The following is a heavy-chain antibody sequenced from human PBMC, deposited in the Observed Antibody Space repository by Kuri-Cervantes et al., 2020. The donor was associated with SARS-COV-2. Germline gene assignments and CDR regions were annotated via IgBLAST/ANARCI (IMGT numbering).Heavy chain of an antibody. CDR2: ISYDGFDR. CDR1: GFAFESYG. Sequence: GGSLRLSCAASGFAFESYGMHWNRKAPGKGLKWVAEISYDGFDRSYYADSVKGRFTVSRDNVRFTLSLQMNSLRAADTAVYYCAKGGAMVVAGYGMDVWGQGTAVTVSS. V-gene: IGHV3-30*18. J-gene: IGHJ6*02. D-gene: IGHD2-15*01. CDR3: AKGGAMVVAGYGMDV.